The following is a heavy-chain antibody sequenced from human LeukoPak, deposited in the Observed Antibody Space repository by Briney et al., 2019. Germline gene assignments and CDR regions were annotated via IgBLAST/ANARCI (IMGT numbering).Heavy chain of an antibody. D-gene: IGHD2-2*01. V-gene: IGHV3-53*01. Sequence: GGSLRLSCAASGFTVSSNYMSWVRQAPGKGLEWVSVIYSGGTTNYADSVKGRFTISRDNSKNTLFLQMNSLRAEDTAVYYCARLVCSTIPCYGKFYFDSWGQGTLVPVSS. CDR2: IYSGGTT. CDR3: ARLVCSTIPCYGKFYFDS. CDR1: GFTVSSNY. J-gene: IGHJ4*02.